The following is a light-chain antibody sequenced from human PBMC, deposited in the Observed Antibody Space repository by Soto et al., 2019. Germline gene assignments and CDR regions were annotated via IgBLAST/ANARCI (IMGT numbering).Light chain of an antibody. Sequence: EIVLTQSPGTLTLSPGERATLSCRASQSVGSSYLAWYQQRPGQAPRLLIYGASRRATGIPARFSGSVSGTDFTFIISILEPEVFAVYYCHKYGSSPYTLGQGTKLEIK. V-gene: IGKV3-20*01. CDR1: QSVGSSY. CDR3: HKYGSSPYT. CDR2: GAS. J-gene: IGKJ2*01.